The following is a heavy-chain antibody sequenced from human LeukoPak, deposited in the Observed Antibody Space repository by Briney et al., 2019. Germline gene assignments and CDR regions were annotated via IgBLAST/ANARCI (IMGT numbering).Heavy chain of an antibody. V-gene: IGHV1-2*02. CDR2: INPNSGGT. J-gene: IGHJ6*03. CDR1: GYTFTGYY. CDR3: ARGDTRGAGSYYYYYYMDV. Sequence: ASVKVSCKASGYTFTGYYMHWVRQAPGQGLEWTGWINPNSGGTNYAQKFRGRVTMTRDTSISTAYMELSRLRSDDTAVYYCARGDTRGAGSYYYYYYMDVWGKGTTVTVSS. D-gene: IGHD1-14*01.